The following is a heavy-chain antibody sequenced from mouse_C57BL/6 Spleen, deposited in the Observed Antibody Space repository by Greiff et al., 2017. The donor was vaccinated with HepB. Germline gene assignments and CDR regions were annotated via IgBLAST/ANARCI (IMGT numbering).Heavy chain of an antibody. Sequence: QVQLKQSGAELARPGASVKLSCKASGYTFTSYGISWVKQRTGQGLEWIGEIYPRSGNPYYNEKFKGKATLTADKSSSTAYMELRSLTSEDSAVYFCAIFYYDYDEGSYYAMDYWGQGTSVTVSS. D-gene: IGHD2-4*01. J-gene: IGHJ4*01. CDR1: GYTFTSYG. CDR2: IYPRSGNP. V-gene: IGHV1-81*01. CDR3: AIFYYDYDEGSYYAMDY.